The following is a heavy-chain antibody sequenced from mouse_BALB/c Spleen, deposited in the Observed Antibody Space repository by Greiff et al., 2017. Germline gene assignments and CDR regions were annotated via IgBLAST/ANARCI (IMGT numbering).Heavy chain of an antibody. CDR2: ISDGGSYT. D-gene: IGHD2-10*02. Sequence: EVKLVESGGGLVKPGGSLKLSCAASGFTFSDYYMYWVRQTPEKRLEWVATISDGGSYTYYPGSVKGRFTISRDNAKNNLYLQMSSLKSEDTAMYYCARGYGNYEGYYFDYWGQGTTLTVSS. CDR3: ARGYGNYEGYYFDY. V-gene: IGHV5-4*02. CDR1: GFTFSDYY. J-gene: IGHJ2*01.